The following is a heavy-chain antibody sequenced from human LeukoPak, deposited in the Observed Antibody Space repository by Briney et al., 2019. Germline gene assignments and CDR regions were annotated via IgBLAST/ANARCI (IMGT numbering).Heavy chain of an antibody. CDR2: ISWNSGNI. CDR3: AKDNKAYYEMGYMEV. D-gene: IGHD3-22*01. Sequence: GGSLRLSCAVSGFTFDDYAMHWVRQAPGKGLEWVSGISWNSGNIGYADSVKGRFTISRDNAKNSLYLQMNSLRPEDMALYYCAKDNKAYYEMGYMEVWGKGTTVTVSS. CDR1: GFTFDDYA. J-gene: IGHJ6*03. V-gene: IGHV3-9*03.